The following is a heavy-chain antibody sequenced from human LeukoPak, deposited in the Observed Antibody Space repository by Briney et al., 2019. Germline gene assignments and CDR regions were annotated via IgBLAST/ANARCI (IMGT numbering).Heavy chain of an antibody. CDR2: ISGGGCYI. J-gene: IGHJ4*02. D-gene: IGHD3-22*01. V-gene: IGHV3-21*05. CDR1: GFIYSNYG. CDR3: ARGHNGGYYPKY. Sequence: GSLRLSCAASGFIYSNYGMNWVRQAPGKGLEWVSYISGGGCYIDYTDAVKGRFPISRDNAKNSLYLQMNSLRAEDTAVYYCARGHNGGYYPKYWGQGTLVTVSS.